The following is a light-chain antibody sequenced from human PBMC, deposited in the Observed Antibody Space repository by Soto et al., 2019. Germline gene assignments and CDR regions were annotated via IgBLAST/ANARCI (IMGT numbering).Light chain of an antibody. CDR2: GAS. V-gene: IGKV3-15*01. CDR3: QQYLDWPRT. J-gene: IGKJ1*01. Sequence: EIVIAQSRAPLSVSPGARATLSCRASQSVGSDLVWYRQKPGQAPRLLIYGASNRATGVPDRFSGSGSGTVFTLTISSLQSDDLAVYYCQQYLDWPRTFGQGTKVDI. CDR1: QSVGSD.